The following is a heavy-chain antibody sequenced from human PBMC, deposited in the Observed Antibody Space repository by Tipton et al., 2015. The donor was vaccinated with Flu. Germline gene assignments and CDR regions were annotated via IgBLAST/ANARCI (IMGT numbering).Heavy chain of an antibody. Sequence: TLSLTCTVSGGSISSYYWSWIRQPPGKGLEWIGYIYYSGSTNYNPSLKSRVTISVDTSKNQFSLKLSSVTAADTAVYYCARETPQDYYGSLLGVALDAFDIWGQGTMVTVSS. J-gene: IGHJ3*02. V-gene: IGHV4-59*01. CDR2: IYYSGST. CDR3: ARETPQDYYGSLLGVALDAFDI. D-gene: IGHD3-10*01. CDR1: GGSISSYY.